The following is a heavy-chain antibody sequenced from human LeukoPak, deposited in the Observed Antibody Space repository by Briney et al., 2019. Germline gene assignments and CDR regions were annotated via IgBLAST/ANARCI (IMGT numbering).Heavy chain of an antibody. CDR3: ARDWSGYSHDAFDI. CDR1: GFTFSSYS. Sequence: GGSLRLSCAASGFTFSSYSMNWVRQAPGKGLEWVSSISISSSYIYYADSVKGRFTISRDNAKNSLYLQMNSLRAEDTAVYYCARDWSGYSHDAFDIWGQGTMVSVSS. V-gene: IGHV3-21*01. D-gene: IGHD3-3*01. CDR2: ISISSSYI. J-gene: IGHJ3*02.